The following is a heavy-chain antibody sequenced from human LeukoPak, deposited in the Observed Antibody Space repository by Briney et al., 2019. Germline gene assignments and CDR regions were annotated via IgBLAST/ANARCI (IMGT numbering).Heavy chain of an antibody. CDR1: GYTFTSYG. Sequence: ASVKVSCKASGYTFTSYGISWVRQAPGQGLEWMGWISAYNGNTNYAQKLQGRVTMTTDTSTSTAYMELRSLRSDDTAVYYCAGASIYYYYMGVWGKGTTVTVSS. J-gene: IGHJ6*03. D-gene: IGHD6-6*01. V-gene: IGHV1-18*01. CDR3: AGASIYYYYMGV. CDR2: ISAYNGNT.